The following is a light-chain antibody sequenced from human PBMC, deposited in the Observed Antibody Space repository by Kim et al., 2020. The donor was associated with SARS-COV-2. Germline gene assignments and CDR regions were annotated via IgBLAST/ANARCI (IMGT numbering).Light chain of an antibody. V-gene: IGLV3-21*04. Sequence: APGKPARITCGGNNIGSKSVHWYQQKPGQAPVLVIYYDSDRPSGIPERFSGSNSGNTATLTISRVEAGDEADYYCQVWDSSSDHVVFGGGTQLTV. CDR3: QVWDSSSDHVV. J-gene: IGLJ2*01. CDR1: NIGSKS. CDR2: YDS.